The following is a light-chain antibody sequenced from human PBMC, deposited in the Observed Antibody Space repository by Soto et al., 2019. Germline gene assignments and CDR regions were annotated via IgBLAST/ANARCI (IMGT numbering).Light chain of an antibody. CDR3: QQYHSYPVT. CDR1: QGINDF. J-gene: IGKJ4*01. V-gene: IGKV1-16*02. Sequence: DLQMTQSPSSLSASVGDTVTITCRASQGINDFLAWFQQKPGKAPKPLISAASSLQSGVPSKFSGSVSDRDFTLTISSLQPEDAATYYCQQYHSYPVTFGGGTKVEIK. CDR2: AAS.